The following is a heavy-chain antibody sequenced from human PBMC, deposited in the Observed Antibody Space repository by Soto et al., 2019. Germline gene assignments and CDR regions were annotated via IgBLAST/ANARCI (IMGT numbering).Heavy chain of an antibody. V-gene: IGHV4-4*02. J-gene: IGHJ6*02. CDR1: GGSIGSSNW. CDR2: IYHTGGT. Sequence: LSETLSLTCAVSGGSIGSSNWWSWVRQTPGKGLEWIGEIYHTGGTNYNPSLKSRVTISLDKSMKVFSLKLTSVTAADTAMYYCAASCVGCRGFNYYGMDVWGQGTTVTVSS. CDR3: AASCVGCRGFNYYGMDV. D-gene: IGHD5-12*01.